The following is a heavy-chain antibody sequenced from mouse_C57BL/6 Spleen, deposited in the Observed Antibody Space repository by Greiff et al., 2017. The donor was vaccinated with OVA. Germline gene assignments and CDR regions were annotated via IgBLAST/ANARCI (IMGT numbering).Heavy chain of an antibody. Sequence: QVQLQQSGPELVKPGASVKISCEASGYAFSSSWMNWVKQRPGKGLEWIGRIYPGDGDTNYNGKFKGKATLTADKSSSTAYMQLSSLTSEDSAVYFCARVWDGGNYFDYWGQGTTLTVSS. CDR2: IYPGDGDT. CDR3: ARVWDGGNYFDY. J-gene: IGHJ2*01. D-gene: IGHD4-1*01. CDR1: GYAFSSSW. V-gene: IGHV1-82*01.